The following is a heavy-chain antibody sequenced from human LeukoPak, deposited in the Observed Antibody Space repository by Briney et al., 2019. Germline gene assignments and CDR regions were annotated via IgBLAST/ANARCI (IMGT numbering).Heavy chain of an antibody. CDR1: GFTFSSYA. CDR3: ARGVLPGAIEWSLDY. J-gene: IGHJ4*02. Sequence: GGSLRLSCAASGFTFSSYAMHWVRQAPGKGLEWVAVISYDGSNKYYADSVKGRFTISRDNSKNTLYLQMNSLRAEDTAVYYCARGVLPGAIEWSLDYWGQGTLVTVSS. V-gene: IGHV3-30-3*01. CDR2: ISYDGSNK. D-gene: IGHD2-2*02.